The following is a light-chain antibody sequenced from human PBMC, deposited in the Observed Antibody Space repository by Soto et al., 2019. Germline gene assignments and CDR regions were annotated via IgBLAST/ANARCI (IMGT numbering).Light chain of an antibody. CDR1: SSNIGSNT. J-gene: IGLJ2*01. Sequence: QSVLTQPPSASGTPGQRVTISCSGSSSNIGSNTVNWYQQLPATAPKHLIYSNNQRPSGVPDRLSGSKSGTSAALAISGLQSEDEADYYCAAWDESLNGHVVFGGGTKLTVL. CDR2: SNN. V-gene: IGLV1-44*01. CDR3: AAWDESLNGHVV.